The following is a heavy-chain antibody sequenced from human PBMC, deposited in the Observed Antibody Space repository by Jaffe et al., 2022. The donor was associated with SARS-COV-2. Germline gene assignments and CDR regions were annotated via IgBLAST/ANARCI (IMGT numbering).Heavy chain of an antibody. V-gene: IGHV4-4*02. D-gene: IGHD3-9*01. Sequence: QVQLQESGPGLVKPSGTLSLTCAVSGGSISSTNWWSWVRRSPGKGLEWIGEVHLSGSTNYKPSLRSRVTMSVDKSKNQFSLKLTSVTAADTAVYYCARGHDFLTGSDHLDSWGQGTLVTVSS. CDR2: VHLSGST. J-gene: IGHJ4*02. CDR3: ARGHDFLTGSDHLDS. CDR1: GGSISSTNW.